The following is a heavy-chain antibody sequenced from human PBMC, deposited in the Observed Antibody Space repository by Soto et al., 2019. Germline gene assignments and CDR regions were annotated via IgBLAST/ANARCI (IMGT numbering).Heavy chain of an antibody. V-gene: IGHV1-69*12. Sequence: QVQLVQSGAEVKKPESSVKVSCKAPGGTFSTSAISWVRQAPGQGLEWMGGIIPMFGTANYAQRFQDRVTITADESTNTVYMELSSLRSEDTAVYCCASGIQLWLRRINNGYSGWGQGTLVTVSS. CDR3: ASGIQLWLRRINNGYSG. J-gene: IGHJ4*02. D-gene: IGHD5-18*01. CDR1: GGTFSTSA. CDR2: IIPMFGTA.